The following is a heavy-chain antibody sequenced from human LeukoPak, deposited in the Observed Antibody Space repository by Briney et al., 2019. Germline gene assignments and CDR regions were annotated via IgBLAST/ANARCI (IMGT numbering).Heavy chain of an antibody. Sequence: GGSLRLSCAASGFTFSSYSMNWVRQAPGKGLEWVSYISKDSTTIYYADSVKGRFTISRDNAKNSLYLQMNSLRAEDTAVYYCARYTVAGCDYWGQGTLVTVSS. V-gene: IGHV3-48*04. CDR3: ARYTVAGCDY. CDR2: ISKDSTTI. D-gene: IGHD6-19*01. J-gene: IGHJ4*02. CDR1: GFTFSSYS.